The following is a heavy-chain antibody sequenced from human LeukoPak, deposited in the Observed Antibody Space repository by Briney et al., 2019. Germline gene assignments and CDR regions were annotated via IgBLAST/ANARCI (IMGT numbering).Heavy chain of an antibody. CDR2: INHSGST. V-gene: IGHV4-34*01. Sequence: SETLSLTCAVYGGSFSGYYWSWIRQPPGKGLEWIGEINHSGSTNYDPSLKSRVTISVDASKNQFSLKLSSVTAADTAVYYCARGDSSSSLGYWGQGTLVTVSS. CDR3: ARGDSSSSLGY. D-gene: IGHD6-6*01. J-gene: IGHJ4*02. CDR1: GGSFSGYY.